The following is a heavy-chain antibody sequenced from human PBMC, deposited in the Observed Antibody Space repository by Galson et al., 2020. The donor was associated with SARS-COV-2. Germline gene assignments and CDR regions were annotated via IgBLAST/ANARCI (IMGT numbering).Heavy chain of an antibody. CDR1: GGSISSRSYY. CDR2: IYYSGST. V-gene: IGHV4-39*01. CDR3: ARTIQYYYDSSGYYRVFYFDY. D-gene: IGHD3-22*01. Sequence: SETLSLTCTVSGGSISSRSYYWGWIRQPPGKGLEWIGSIYYSGSTYYNPSLKSRVTISVDTSKNQFSLKLSSVTAADTAVYYCARTIQYYYDSSGYYRVFYFDYWGQGTLVTVSS. J-gene: IGHJ4*02.